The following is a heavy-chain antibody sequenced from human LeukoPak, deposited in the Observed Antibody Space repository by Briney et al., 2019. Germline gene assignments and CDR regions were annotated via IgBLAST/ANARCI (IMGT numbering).Heavy chain of an antibody. CDR3: GYNDDYNYYYIDV. Sequence: ASVKVSCKASGYTFTSYGISWVRQAPGQGLEWMGWISAYNGNTNYAQKLQGRVTMTTDTSTSTAYMELRSLRSDDTAVYYCGYNDDYNYYYIDVWGEGTTVIVSS. CDR2: ISAYNGNT. J-gene: IGHJ6*03. V-gene: IGHV1-18*01. CDR1: GYTFTSYG. D-gene: IGHD3-16*01.